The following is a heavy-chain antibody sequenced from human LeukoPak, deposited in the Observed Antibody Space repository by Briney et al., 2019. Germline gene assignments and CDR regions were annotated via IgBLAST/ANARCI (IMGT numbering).Heavy chain of an antibody. J-gene: IGHJ6*02. CDR1: GYTFTSYA. D-gene: IGHD3-10*01. CDR2: IGAYHGST. Sequence: ASVKVSCKASGYTFTSYAINWVRQAPGQGLEWMGWIGAYHGSTKYAQKVQGRVTITRDTSASTAYMELSSLRSEDTAVYYCARDLYRPYGSGSYYYYYGMDVWGQGTTVTVSS. CDR3: ARDLYRPYGSGSYYYYYGMDV. V-gene: IGHV1-18*01.